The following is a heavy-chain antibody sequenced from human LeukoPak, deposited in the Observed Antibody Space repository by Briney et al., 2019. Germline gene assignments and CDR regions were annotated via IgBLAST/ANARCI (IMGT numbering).Heavy chain of an antibody. CDR1: GGSIRTYY. CDR3: ARGRQGASGTYYINPTNSFGMDA. CDR2: VYSNGDA. Sequence: NPSETLSLTCSVSGGSIRTYYWSWIRQPAGKGLEWIGRVYSNGDANYNPSLSSRVVLSVDTSKDQFSLTLTSVTAADTAVYYCARGRQGASGTYYINPTNSFGMDAWGQGTTVIVSS. V-gene: IGHV4-4*07. D-gene: IGHD3-10*01. J-gene: IGHJ6*02.